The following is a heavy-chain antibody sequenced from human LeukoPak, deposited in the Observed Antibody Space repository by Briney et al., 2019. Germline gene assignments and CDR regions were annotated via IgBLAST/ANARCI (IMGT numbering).Heavy chain of an antibody. CDR3: ARDLPPMTIAGKINA. D-gene: IGHD1-20*01. J-gene: IGHJ4*02. CDR2: ILPIFKRT. CDR1: GGSFSSHG. V-gene: IGHV1-69*13. Sequence: SVKVSCKASGGSFSSHGITWVRQAPGQGLEWMGRILPIFKRTDYAQKFQGRVTITADESRTTVYMGMSSLRSDDTALYYCARDLPPMTIAGKINAGGQGPLVTVPA.